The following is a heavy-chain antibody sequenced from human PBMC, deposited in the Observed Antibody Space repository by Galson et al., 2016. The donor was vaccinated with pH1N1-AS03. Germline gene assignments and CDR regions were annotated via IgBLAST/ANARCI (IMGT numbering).Heavy chain of an antibody. D-gene: IGHD2/OR15-2a*01. CDR2: INPNNGVT. Sequence: SVKVSCKASGYIFTGFYVHWVRQAPGQGLEWMGWINPNNGVTNYAQKFQAWVIMTGDTSISTAYLELYGLKSDDTAVYYCARDPRGPCSSATCATTYYFGMDVWGQGTTVIVSS. J-gene: IGHJ6*02. CDR1: GYIFTGFY. V-gene: IGHV1-2*04. CDR3: ARDPRGPCSSATCATTYYFGMDV.